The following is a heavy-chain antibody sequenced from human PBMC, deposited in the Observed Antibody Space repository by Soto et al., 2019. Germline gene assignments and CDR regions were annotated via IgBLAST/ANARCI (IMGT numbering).Heavy chain of an antibody. J-gene: IGHJ3*02. D-gene: IGHD3-22*01. Sequence: PSETLSVTCPVSGGSISNYYWSWVLQPPGKGLEWVGYIYYNGGTNYNPSLKSRVTMSVDTSKNQFSLKLSSVTAADTAVYYCARAAAPERYYDSSGYYPRWAFDIWGQGTMVTVSS. V-gene: IGHV4-59*01. CDR2: IYYNGGT. CDR3: ARAAAPERYYDSSGYYPRWAFDI. CDR1: GGSISNYY.